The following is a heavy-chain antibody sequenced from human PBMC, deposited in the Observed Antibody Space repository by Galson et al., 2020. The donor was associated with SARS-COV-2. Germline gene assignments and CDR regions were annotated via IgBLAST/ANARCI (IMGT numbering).Heavy chain of an antibody. Sequence: SETLSLTCTVSGGSISSGGYYWSWIRQHPGKGLEWIGYIYYSGSTYYNPSLKSLVTISVDTSKNQFSLKLSSVTAADAAVYYCARGQAWGSSSGFLDGDNWFDPWGQGTLVTVSS. CDR1: GGSISSGGYY. J-gene: IGHJ5*02. CDR3: ARGQAWGSSSGFLDGDNWFDP. CDR2: IYYSGST. V-gene: IGHV4-31*01. D-gene: IGHD6-13*01.